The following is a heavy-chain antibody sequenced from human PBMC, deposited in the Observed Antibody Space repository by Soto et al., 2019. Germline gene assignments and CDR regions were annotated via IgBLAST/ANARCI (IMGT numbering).Heavy chain of an antibody. CDR2: IYYSGST. Sequence: SETLSLTCTVSGGSISSYYWSWIRQPPGKGLEWIGYIYYSGSTNYNPSLKSRVTISVDTSKTQFSLKLSSVTAADTAVYYCARVPALLWFGELLHWFDPWGQGTLVTVSS. CDR3: ARVPALLWFGELLHWFDP. D-gene: IGHD3-10*01. V-gene: IGHV4-59*01. CDR1: GGSISSYY. J-gene: IGHJ5*02.